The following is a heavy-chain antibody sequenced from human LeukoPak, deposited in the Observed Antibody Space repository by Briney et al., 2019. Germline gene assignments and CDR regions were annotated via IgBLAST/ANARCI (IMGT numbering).Heavy chain of an antibody. Sequence: GGSLRLSCAASGFPFSSYRMAWARQAPGKGLQWVASIKQDGSGEYYVDSVRGRFTISRDNANNSLYLQMNSLRAEDTAVYYCARASYSSSSGHWGQGTLVTVSS. CDR1: GFPFSSYR. D-gene: IGHD6-6*01. J-gene: IGHJ4*02. V-gene: IGHV3-7*05. CDR2: IKQDGSGE. CDR3: ARASYSSSSGH.